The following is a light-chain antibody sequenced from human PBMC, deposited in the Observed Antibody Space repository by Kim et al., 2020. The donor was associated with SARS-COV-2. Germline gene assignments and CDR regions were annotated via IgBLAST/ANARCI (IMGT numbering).Light chain of an antibody. CDR2: YDD. V-gene: IGLV1-36*01. J-gene: IGLJ1*01. CDR1: STSIVNNA. CDR3: ATWVDSLNGYV. Sequence: QWSTIAASGSSTSIVNNARTWYLQLPGMAPSLLIFYDDQLPSGVSDRFSGSKSGTSASLAISGRQSEDVADYYCATWVDSLNGYVFGTGTKVTVL.